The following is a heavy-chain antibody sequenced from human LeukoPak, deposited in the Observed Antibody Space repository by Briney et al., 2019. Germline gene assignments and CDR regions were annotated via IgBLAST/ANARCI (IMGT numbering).Heavy chain of an antibody. CDR2: ISSSGSTI. CDR1: GFTFSDYY. CDR3: ARTPYKYSGYDFVVCFDY. V-gene: IGHV3-11*04. J-gene: IGHJ4*02. Sequence: GGSLRLSCAASGFTFSDYYMSWIRQAPGKGLEWVSYISSSGSTIYYADSVKGRFTISRDNAKNSLYLQMNSLRAEDTAVYYCARTPYKYSGYDFVVCFDYWGQGTLVTVSS. D-gene: IGHD5-12*01.